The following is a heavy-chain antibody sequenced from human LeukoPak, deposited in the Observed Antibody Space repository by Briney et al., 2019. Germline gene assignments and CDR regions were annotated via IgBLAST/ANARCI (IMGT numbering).Heavy chain of an antibody. CDR2: IKQDGSEK. D-gene: IGHD6-19*01. Sequence: GGSLRLSCAASGFTFSDFWLSWVRQAPGKGLEWVANIKQDGSEKYYVDSVKGRFTISRDNAKNSLSLQMNSLRAEDTAVYYCAAAAVAGYFDYWGQGTLVTVSS. CDR3: AAAAVAGYFDY. J-gene: IGHJ4*02. CDR1: GFTFSDFW. V-gene: IGHV3-7*01.